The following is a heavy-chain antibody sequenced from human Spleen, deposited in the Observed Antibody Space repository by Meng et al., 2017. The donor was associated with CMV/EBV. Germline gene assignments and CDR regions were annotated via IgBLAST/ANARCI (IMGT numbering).Heavy chain of an antibody. CDR2: IYYSGST. CDR3: ARDRDYDILTGYYNRWSFDI. Sequence: SETLSLTCTVSGGSISSYYWSWIRQPPGKGLEWIGYIYYSGSTNYNPSLKSRVTISVDTSKNQFSLKLSSVTAADTAVYYCARDRDYDILTGYYNRWSFDIWGQGTMVTVS. V-gene: IGHV4-59*01. CDR1: GGSISSYY. J-gene: IGHJ3*02. D-gene: IGHD3-9*01.